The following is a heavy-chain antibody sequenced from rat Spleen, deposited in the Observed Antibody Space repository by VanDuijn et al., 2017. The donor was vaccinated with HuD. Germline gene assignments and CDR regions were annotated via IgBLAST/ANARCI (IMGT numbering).Heavy chain of an antibody. CDR1: GFSLTSYG. Sequence: QVQLKESGPGLVQPSQTLSLTCTVSGFSLTSYGVHWVRQAPGKGLEWRGIIWGDGSTNYNSALKSRLRISRDTSKSQVFLTMNSLQTDDTAVYYCVTTDYYVMDAWGQGASVTVSS. CDR2: IWGDGST. D-gene: IGHD1-10*01. V-gene: IGHV2-77*01. J-gene: IGHJ4*01. CDR3: VTTDYYVMDA.